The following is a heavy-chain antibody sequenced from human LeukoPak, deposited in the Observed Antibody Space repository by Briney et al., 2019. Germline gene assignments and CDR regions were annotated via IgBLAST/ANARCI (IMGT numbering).Heavy chain of an antibody. D-gene: IGHD3-22*01. CDR2: IKSKTDGGTT. J-gene: IGHJ4*02. V-gene: IGHV3-15*01. CDR3: TTGHHYYDSSPLDY. CDR1: GFTFSNAW. Sequence: GGSLRLPCAAPGFTFSNAWMSWVRQAPGKGLEWVGRIKSKTDGGTTDYAAPVKGRFTISRDDSKNTLYLQMNSLKTEDTAVYYCTTGHHYYDSSPLDYWGQGTLVTVSS.